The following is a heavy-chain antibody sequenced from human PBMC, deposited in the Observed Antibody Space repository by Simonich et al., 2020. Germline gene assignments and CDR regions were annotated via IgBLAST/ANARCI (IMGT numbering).Heavy chain of an antibody. CDR1: GGSFSGYY. CDR3: ARRRSGLVIDY. CDR2: INHSGST. Sequence: QVQLQQWGAGLLKPSETLSLTCAVYGGSFSGYYWSWIRQPPGKGLEWIGEINHSGSTNYNPSHKSRVTISVATSKTQFSLKLSSVTAADTAVYYCARRRSGLVIDYWGQGTLVTVSS. D-gene: IGHD3-9*01. J-gene: IGHJ4*02. V-gene: IGHV4-34*01.